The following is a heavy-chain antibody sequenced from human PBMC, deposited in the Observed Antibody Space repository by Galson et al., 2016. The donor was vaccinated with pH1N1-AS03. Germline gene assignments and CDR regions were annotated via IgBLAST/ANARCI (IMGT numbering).Heavy chain of an antibody. D-gene: IGHD3-16*01. J-gene: IGHJ4*02. CDR2: LSSLGTA. CDR1: GDSISSNNYF. V-gene: IGHV4-61*02. CDR3: ARDELWGGRDYLFHY. Sequence: TLSLTCSVSGDSISSNNYFWSWIRQPAGKGLEWIGRLSSLGTANYNPSLESRVSISVDASKNQFSLKLNSMTAADTAVYYCARDELWGGRDYLFHYWGPGALGTVSS.